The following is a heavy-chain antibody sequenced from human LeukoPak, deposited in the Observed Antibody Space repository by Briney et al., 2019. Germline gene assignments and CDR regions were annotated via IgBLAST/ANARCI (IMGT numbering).Heavy chain of an antibody. CDR2: ISSSSSYI. D-gene: IGHD3-9*01. Sequence: PGGSLRLSCAASGFTFSSYSMNWVRQAPGKGLEWVSSISSSSSYIYYADSVKGRFTISRDNAKNSLYLQMNSLRAEDTAVYYCARGKPGGLRYFEKIDYWGQGTLVTVSS. V-gene: IGHV3-21*01. CDR3: ARGKPGGLRYFEKIDY. CDR1: GFTFSSYS. J-gene: IGHJ4*02.